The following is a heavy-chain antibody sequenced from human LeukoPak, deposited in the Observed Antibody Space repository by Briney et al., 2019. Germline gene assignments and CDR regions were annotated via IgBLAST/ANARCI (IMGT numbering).Heavy chain of an antibody. CDR2: IYYSGST. Sequence: SETLSLTCTVSGGSISSSSYYWGWIRQPPGKGLEWIGSIYYSGSTYYNPSLKSRVTISVDTSKNQFSLKLSSVTAADTAVYYCARLDYCQNWFDPWGQGTLVTVSS. CDR1: GGSISSSSYY. D-gene: IGHD2/OR15-2a*01. J-gene: IGHJ5*02. V-gene: IGHV4-39*01. CDR3: ARLDYCQNWFDP.